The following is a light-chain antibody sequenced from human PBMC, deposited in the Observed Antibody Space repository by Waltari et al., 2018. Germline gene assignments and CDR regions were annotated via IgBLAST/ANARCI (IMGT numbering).Light chain of an antibody. CDR1: QSISKY. Sequence: EIMLTQSPGTLSLSPGERAPLPCRASQSISKYLAWYQQKPGQAPSLLIYDASSRATGIPDRFSGSGSGTDFSLTISRLEPEDFAVYYCQKYGSLPATFGQGTKVEIK. J-gene: IGKJ1*01. V-gene: IGKV3-20*01. CDR3: QKYGSLPAT. CDR2: DAS.